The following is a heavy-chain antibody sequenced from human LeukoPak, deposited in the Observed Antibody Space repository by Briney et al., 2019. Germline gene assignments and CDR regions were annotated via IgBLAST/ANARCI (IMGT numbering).Heavy chain of an antibody. J-gene: IGHJ3*02. Sequence: GGSLRLSCAASGFTFSSYGMHWVRQAPGKGLEWVAVIWYDGSNKYYADSVKGRFTISRDNSKNTLYLQMNSLRAEDTAVYYCARERLDWNAGDVGAFDIWGRGTMVTVSS. D-gene: IGHD1-1*01. CDR1: GFTFSSYG. CDR2: IWYDGSNK. CDR3: ARERLDWNAGDVGAFDI. V-gene: IGHV3-33*01.